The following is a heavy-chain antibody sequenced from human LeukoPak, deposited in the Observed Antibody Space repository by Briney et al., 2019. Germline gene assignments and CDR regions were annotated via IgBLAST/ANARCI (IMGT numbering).Heavy chain of an antibody. CDR1: GGSISTSGYY. J-gene: IGHJ4*02. CDR2: IYYSGTT. CDR3: ARSLGYCTGATCYSFDS. Sequence: SETLSLTCTVSGGSISTSGYYWGWIRQPPGKGLEWFGIIYYSGTTYYNQSLKSRVTISVDTSKNQFSLTVNSVTAADTAVYYCARSLGYCTGATCYSFDSWGQGTLVTVSS. V-gene: IGHV4-39*01. D-gene: IGHD2-8*02.